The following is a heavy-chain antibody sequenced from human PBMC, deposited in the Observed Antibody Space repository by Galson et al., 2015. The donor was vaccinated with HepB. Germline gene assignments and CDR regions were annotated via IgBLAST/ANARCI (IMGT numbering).Heavy chain of an antibody. CDR3: AKVAILGATPHYFDY. CDR1: GFRFTKYS. CDR2: FTGGGERT. V-gene: IGHV3-23*01. J-gene: IGHJ4*02. Sequence: SLRLSCATSGFRFTKYSMSRVRQAPGKGLQWVSAFTGGGERTYYADSVKGRFTTSRDSSSNTVFLLMTSLRVDDTAVYYWAKVAILGATPHYFDYLGQGTLVTVSS. D-gene: IGHD3-16*01.